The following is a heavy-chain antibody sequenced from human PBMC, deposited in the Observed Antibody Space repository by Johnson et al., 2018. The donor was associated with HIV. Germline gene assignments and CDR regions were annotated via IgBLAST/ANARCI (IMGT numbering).Heavy chain of an antibody. J-gene: IGHJ3*02. CDR3: ARELVIVATIFDAFDI. CDR2: ISSSGATI. Sequence: QVQLVESGGGLVKPGGSLRLSCAASGFSFSDYYMSWIRQAPGKGLEWVSYISSSGATIYYADSVKGRFTISRDNAKNSLYLQMNSLRAEDTAVYYCARELVIVATIFDAFDIWGQGTMVTVSS. CDR1: GFSFSDYY. D-gene: IGHD5-12*01. V-gene: IGHV3-11*04.